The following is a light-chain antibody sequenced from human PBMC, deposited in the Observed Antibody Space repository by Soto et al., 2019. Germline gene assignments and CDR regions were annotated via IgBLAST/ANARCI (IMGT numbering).Light chain of an antibody. V-gene: IGLV2-14*01. CDR3: SSFTSSSTWV. Sequence: QSALTQPASVSGSPGQSITISCTGTSSDVGAYNYVSWYQQHPGNAPKLMIYEVSNRPSGVANRFSGSKSANTASLTISGLQAEDEADYYCSSFTSSSTWVFGGGTKVTVL. J-gene: IGLJ3*02. CDR1: SSDVGAYNY. CDR2: EVS.